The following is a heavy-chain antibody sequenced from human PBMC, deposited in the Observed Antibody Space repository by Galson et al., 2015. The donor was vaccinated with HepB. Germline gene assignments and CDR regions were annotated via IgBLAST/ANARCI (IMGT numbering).Heavy chain of an antibody. CDR3: AKDPRVYSSSWYSMDV. J-gene: IGHJ6*03. Sequence: SLRLSCAASGFTFSSYGMHWVRQAPGKGLEWVAVISYDGSNKYYADSVKGRFTISRDNSKNTLYLQMSSLRAEDTAVYYCAKDPRVYSSSWYSMDVWGKGTTVTVSS. D-gene: IGHD6-13*01. CDR1: GFTFSSYG. V-gene: IGHV3-30*18. CDR2: ISYDGSNK.